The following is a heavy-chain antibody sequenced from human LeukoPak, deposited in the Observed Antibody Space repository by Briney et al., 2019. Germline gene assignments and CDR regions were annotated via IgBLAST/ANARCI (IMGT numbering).Heavy chain of an antibody. CDR3: AKGPIGFDDYGDQI. V-gene: IGHV3-30*02. J-gene: IGHJ3*02. D-gene: IGHD4-17*01. Sequence: GGSLRLSCAASGFTFSSYGMHWVRQAPGKGLEWVAFIRYDGSNKYYADSVKGRFTISRDNSKNTLYLQMNSLRAEDTAVYYCAKGPIGFDDYGDQIWGQETMVTVSS. CDR2: IRYDGSNK. CDR1: GFTFSSYG.